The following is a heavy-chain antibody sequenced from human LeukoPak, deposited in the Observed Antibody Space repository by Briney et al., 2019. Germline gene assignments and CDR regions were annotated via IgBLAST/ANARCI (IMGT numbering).Heavy chain of an antibody. V-gene: IGHV1-2*06. CDR2: INPNSGGT. D-gene: IGHD3-22*01. Sequence: ASVKVSCKASGYTFTGYYMHWVRQAPGQGLEWMGRINPNSGGTNYAQKFQGRVTMTRDTSTSTVYMELSSLRSEDTAVYYCARDRNYYDTAYYFDYWGQGTLVTVSS. J-gene: IGHJ4*02. CDR1: GYTFTGYY. CDR3: ARDRNYYDTAYYFDY.